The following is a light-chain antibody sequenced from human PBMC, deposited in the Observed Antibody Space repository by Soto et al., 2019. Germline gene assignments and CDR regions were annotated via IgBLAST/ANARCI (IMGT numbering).Light chain of an antibody. Sequence: DIQMTQSPSSLSASVGDRVSITCRACQGISNYLAWYQQKPGKVPKLLIYAASTLQSGVPSRFSGSGSGTDFTLTISSLQPEDVATYYCQKYNSAPETFGQGTKVDI. CDR2: AAS. V-gene: IGKV1-27*01. J-gene: IGKJ1*01. CDR3: QKYNSAPET. CDR1: QGISNY.